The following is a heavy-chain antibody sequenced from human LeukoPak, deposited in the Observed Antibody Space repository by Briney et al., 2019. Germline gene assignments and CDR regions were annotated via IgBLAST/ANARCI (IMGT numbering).Heavy chain of an antibody. D-gene: IGHD6-19*01. J-gene: IGHJ4*02. CDR1: GFTFSKYW. V-gene: IGHV3-7*03. CDR3: ARGKSSGAPGAY. CDR2: IKQDGSEK. Sequence: GGSLRLSCAASGFTFSKYWMSWVRQAPGKGLEWVANIKQDGSEKYYVDSVKDRFTISRDNAKNSLCLQMNSLRADDTAVYYCARGKSSGAPGAYWGQGTLVTVSS.